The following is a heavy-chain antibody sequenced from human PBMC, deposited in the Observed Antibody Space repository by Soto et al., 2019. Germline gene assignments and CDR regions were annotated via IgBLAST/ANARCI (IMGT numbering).Heavy chain of an antibody. CDR3: ARGPLMGYHYSYGMDV. CDR1: AYTFTSYD. D-gene: IGHD3-16*01. CDR2: MNPNNGNT. V-gene: IGHV1-8*01. Sequence: ASLNFSCNASAYTFTSYDINWVRHATGQGLEWMGWMNPNNGNTGYAQKFQGRVTMTRNTSISTAYMELSSLRSEDTAVYYCARGPLMGYHYSYGMDVWGQGTTVPLS. J-gene: IGHJ6*02.